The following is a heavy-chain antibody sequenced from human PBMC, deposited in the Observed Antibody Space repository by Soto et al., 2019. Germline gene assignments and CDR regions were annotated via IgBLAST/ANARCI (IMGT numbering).Heavy chain of an antibody. CDR2: MNPNSGNT. Sequence: QVQLVQSGAEVKKPGASVKVSCKGSGYTFTSYHINWVRQATGQGLEWMGWMNPNSGNTGYAQTLQGRVTMTWDTSISTPYRELSSLRFEDTAMYYCARGHISSTKNWLDPWGQGTLVTVSS. CDR3: ARGHISSTKNWLDP. J-gene: IGHJ5*02. D-gene: IGHD6-6*01. CDR1: GYTFTSYH. V-gene: IGHV1-8*01.